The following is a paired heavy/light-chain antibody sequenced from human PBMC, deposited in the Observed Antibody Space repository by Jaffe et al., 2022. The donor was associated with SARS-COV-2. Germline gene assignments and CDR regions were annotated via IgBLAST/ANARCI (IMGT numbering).Light chain of an antibody. CDR3: VTWHSGAWV. CDR2: YKSDSDK. Sequence: QAVLTQPSSLSASPGASASLTCTLRSGINVGTYRISWYQQKTGSPPHYLLRYKSDSDKQLGSGVPSRFSGSKDASANAGILLISGLQSEDEADYYCVTWHSGAWVFGGGTHLTVL. V-gene: IGLV5-45*03. CDR1: SGINVGTYR. J-gene: IGLJ3*02.
Heavy chain of an antibody. J-gene: IGHJ4*02. CDR1: GFTFSSYW. D-gene: IGHD6-6*01. CDR3: ARESQLGGPFDY. CDR2: IHSDGSDT. Sequence: EVHLVESGGGLVQPGGSLRLSCAASGFTFSSYWMHWVRQAPGKGLVWVSNIHSDGSDTNYADSVRGRFTISRDNAKNTLYLQMNSLTAEDTAVYYCARESQLGGPFDYWGQGTLVSVSS. V-gene: IGHV3-74*01.